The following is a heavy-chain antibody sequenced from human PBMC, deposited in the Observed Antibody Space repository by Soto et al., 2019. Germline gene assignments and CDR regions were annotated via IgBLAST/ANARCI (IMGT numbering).Heavy chain of an antibody. J-gene: IGHJ6*02. CDR1: GYTFTGYY. D-gene: IGHD2-15*01. CDR3: ARALGYYGGSDYYYYGMDV. Sequence: ASVKVSCKASGYTFTGYYMHWVRQAPGQGLEWMGWINPNSGGTNYAQKFQGWVTMTRDTSISTAYMELSRLRSDDTAVYYCARALGYYGGSDYYYYGMDVWGQGTTVTVSS. V-gene: IGHV1-2*04. CDR2: INPNSGGT.